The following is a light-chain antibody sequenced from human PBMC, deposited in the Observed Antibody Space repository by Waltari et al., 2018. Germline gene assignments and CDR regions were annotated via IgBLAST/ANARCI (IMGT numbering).Light chain of an antibody. CDR2: GAS. J-gene: IGKJ4*01. Sequence: CRSSHSVTTNYLALYQQKPAQAPRTLSHGASSRVTGIPDRFSGSGSGTDFTLTISRLDPEDFAVYYCQQYGTSTLTFGGGTKVESK. CDR3: QQYGTSTLT. V-gene: IGKV3-20*01. CDR1: HSVTTNY.